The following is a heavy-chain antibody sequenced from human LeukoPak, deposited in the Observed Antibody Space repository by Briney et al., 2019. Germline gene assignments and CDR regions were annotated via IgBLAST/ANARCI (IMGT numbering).Heavy chain of an antibody. CDR2: ISYDIYGK. J-gene: IGHJ4*02. CDR3: ARDAWSVRSYFDY. Sequence: GGSLRLSCAASGFTFTSYSMLWVRQAPGEALEWVAVISYDIYGKYYADSVRSRFTISRDNSENTLYLQMNSLRGEDTAVYYCARDAWSVRSYFDYWGQGTLVTVSS. V-gene: IGHV3-30*04. D-gene: IGHD2-8*01. CDR1: GFTFTSYS.